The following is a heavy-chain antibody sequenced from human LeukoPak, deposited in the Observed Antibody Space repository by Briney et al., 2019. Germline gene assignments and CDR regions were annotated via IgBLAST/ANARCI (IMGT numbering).Heavy chain of an antibody. CDR2: ISGSGGST. J-gene: IGHJ5*02. V-gene: IGHV3-23*01. D-gene: IGHD4-17*01. CDR1: GFTFSRFW. CDR3: AKDLSSDYGGTNWFDP. Sequence: GGSLRLSCVASGFTFSRFWMSWVRQAPGKGLEWVSAISGSGGSTYYADSVKGRFTISRDNSKNTLYLQMNSLRAEDTAVYYCAKDLSSDYGGTNWFDPWGQGTLVTVSS.